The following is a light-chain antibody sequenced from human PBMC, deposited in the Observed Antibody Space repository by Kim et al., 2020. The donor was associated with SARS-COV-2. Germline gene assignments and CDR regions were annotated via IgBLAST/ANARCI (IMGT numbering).Light chain of an antibody. Sequence: PGQTARINCSGDALPKQYAYWYQQKPGQAPVLVIYKDSERPSGIPERFSGSSSGTTVTLTISGVQAEDEADYYCQSADSSGTYEVFGGGTQLTVL. CDR3: QSADSSGTYEV. J-gene: IGLJ3*02. V-gene: IGLV3-25*03. CDR2: KDS. CDR1: ALPKQY.